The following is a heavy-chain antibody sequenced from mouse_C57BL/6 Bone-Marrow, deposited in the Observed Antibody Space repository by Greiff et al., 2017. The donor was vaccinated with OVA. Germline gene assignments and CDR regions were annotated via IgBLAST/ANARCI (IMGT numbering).Heavy chain of an antibody. CDR1: GYTFTGYW. J-gene: IGHJ1*03. D-gene: IGHD1-1*01. CDR3: ARGDYGSSYWYFDV. V-gene: IGHV1-9*01. Sequence: VQLQQSGAELMKPGASVKLSCKATGYTFTGYWIEWVKQRPGHGLEWIGEILPGSGRTNYNEKFKGKATFTADTSSNTAYMQLSSLTTEDSAIYYCARGDYGSSYWYFDVWGTGTTVTVSS. CDR2: ILPGSGRT.